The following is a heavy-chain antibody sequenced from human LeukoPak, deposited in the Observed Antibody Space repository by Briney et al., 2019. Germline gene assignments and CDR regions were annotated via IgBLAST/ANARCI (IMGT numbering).Heavy chain of an antibody. CDR1: GGSFSGYY. J-gene: IGHJ6*03. V-gene: IGHV4-34*01. CDR3: ARGRGVATIVSFRASIYYYMDV. Sequence: SETLSLTCAVYGGSFSGYYWSWIRQPPGKGLEWIGEINHSGGTNYNPSLKSRVTISVDTSKNQFSLKLSSVTAADTAVYYCARGRGVATIVSFRASIYYYMDVWGKGTTVTVSS. D-gene: IGHD5-12*01. CDR2: INHSGGT.